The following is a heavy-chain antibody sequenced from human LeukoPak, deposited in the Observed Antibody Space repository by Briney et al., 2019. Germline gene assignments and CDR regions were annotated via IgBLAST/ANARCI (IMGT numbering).Heavy chain of an antibody. J-gene: IGHJ4*02. CDR2: INTDASNT. D-gene: IGHD1-14*01. V-gene: IGHV3-74*01. CDR3: ERDQSIAGPPMVDY. CDR1: GFTFSRIW. Sequence: GGSLRLSCAACGFTFSRIWMHWVRQAPGKGLVWVSRINTDASNTIYADSVKGRFTISRDNAKNTLYLQMNSLRAEDTAVYYCERDQSIAGPPMVDYWGQGTLVTVSS.